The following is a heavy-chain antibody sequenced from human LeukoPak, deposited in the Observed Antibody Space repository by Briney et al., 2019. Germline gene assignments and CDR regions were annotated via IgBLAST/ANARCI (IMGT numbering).Heavy chain of an antibody. D-gene: IGHD3-3*01. Sequence: SETLSLTCAVSGHSISSGYYWGWIRQPPGKGLEWIGSIYHSGSTYYNPSLKSRVTISVDTSKNQFSLKLSSVTAADTAVYYCARRETYYDFWSGSNPAWFDPWGQGTLVTVSS. CDR2: IYHSGST. CDR3: ARRETYYDFWSGSNPAWFDP. CDR1: GHSISSGYY. J-gene: IGHJ5*02. V-gene: IGHV4-38-2*01.